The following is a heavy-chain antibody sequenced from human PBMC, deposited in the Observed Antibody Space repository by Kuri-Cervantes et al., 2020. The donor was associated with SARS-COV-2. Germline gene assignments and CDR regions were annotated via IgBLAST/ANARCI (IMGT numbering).Heavy chain of an antibody. CDR2: INPNSGGT. Sequence: ASVKVSCQASVGTFSSYAISWVRQAPGQGLEWMGGINPNSGGTNYAQKFQGRVTMTRDTSISTAYMELSRLRSDDTAVYYCARDLAGGQLWPVFDYWGQGTLVTVSS. D-gene: IGHD5-18*01. CDR1: VGTFSSYA. CDR3: ARDLAGGQLWPVFDY. V-gene: IGHV1-2*02. J-gene: IGHJ4*02.